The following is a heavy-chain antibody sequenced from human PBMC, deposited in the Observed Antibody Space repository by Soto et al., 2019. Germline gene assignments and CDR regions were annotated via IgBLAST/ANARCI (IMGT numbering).Heavy chain of an antibody. CDR3: TRAIGSGSYSRTLSYFDY. CDR1: GGSFSGYC. Sequence: SETLSLTCAVYGGSFSGYCWSWIRQPPGKGLEWIGEINHSGSTNYNPSLKSRVTISVDTSKNQFSLKLSSVTAADTAVYYCTRAIGSGSYSRTLSYFDYWGQGTLVTVSS. V-gene: IGHV4-34*01. J-gene: IGHJ4*02. CDR2: INHSGST. D-gene: IGHD3-10*01.